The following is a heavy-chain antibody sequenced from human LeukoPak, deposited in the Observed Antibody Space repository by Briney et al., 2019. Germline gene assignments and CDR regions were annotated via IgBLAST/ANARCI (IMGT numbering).Heavy chain of an antibody. V-gene: IGHV3-66*01. D-gene: IGHD5-24*01. Sequence: PGGSLRLSCAASGFTVSSYYMSWVRQAPGKGLEWVSVIYSGGSTYYADSVKGRFTISRDNSKNTLYLQMNSLRAEDTAVYYCARVEMATIHFDYWGQGTLVTVSS. CDR1: GFTVSSYY. J-gene: IGHJ4*02. CDR3: ARVEMATIHFDY. CDR2: IYSGGST.